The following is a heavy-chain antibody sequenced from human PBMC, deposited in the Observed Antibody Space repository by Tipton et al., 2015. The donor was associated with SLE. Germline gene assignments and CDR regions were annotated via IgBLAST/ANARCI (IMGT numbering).Heavy chain of an antibody. CDR2: IHYSGST. J-gene: IGHJ4*02. D-gene: IGHD5-12*01. CDR1: GGSFSGYY. V-gene: IGHV4-59*08. CDR3: ARRLTRYSGYDYFDY. Sequence: TLSLTCAVYGGSFSGYYWSWIRQPPGKGLEWIGYIHYSGSTNYNPSLKSRVTISVDTSKNQFSLKLSSVTAADTAVYYCARRLTRYSGYDYFDYWGQGTLVTVSS.